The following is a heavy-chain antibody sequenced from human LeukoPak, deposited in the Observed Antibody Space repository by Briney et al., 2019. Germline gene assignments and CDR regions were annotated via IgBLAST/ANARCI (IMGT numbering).Heavy chain of an antibody. D-gene: IGHD3-22*01. CDR1: GFTFSDYY. CDR2: ISNSGTTI. J-gene: IGHJ5*02. V-gene: IGHV3-11*01. CDR3: ARDRIGEPYHYDSSGYQP. Sequence: GSLRLSCAASGFTFSDYYMSWVRQAPGEGLEWVSYISNSGTTIYYADSVQGRFSISRDNAKNLLYLQMNSLRAEDTALYYCARDRIGEPYHYDSSGYQPWGQGTLVTVSS.